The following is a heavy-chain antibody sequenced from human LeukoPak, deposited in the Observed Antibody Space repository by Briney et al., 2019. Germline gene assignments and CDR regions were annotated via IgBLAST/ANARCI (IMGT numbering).Heavy chain of an antibody. CDR3: ARHPPRYYYDSSGYSAY. Sequence: GGSLRLSCAASGFTFSSYGMHWVRQAPGKGLEWVSYISSSSSTIYYADSVKGRFTISRDNAKNSLYLQMNSLRAEDTAVYYCARHPPRYYYDSSGYSAYWGRGTLVTVSS. CDR2: ISSSSSTI. CDR1: GFTFSSYG. J-gene: IGHJ4*02. D-gene: IGHD3-22*01. V-gene: IGHV3-48*01.